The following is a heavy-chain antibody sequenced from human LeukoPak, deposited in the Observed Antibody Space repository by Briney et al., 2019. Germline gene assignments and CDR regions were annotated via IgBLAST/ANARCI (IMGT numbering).Heavy chain of an antibody. J-gene: IGHJ4*02. CDR3: ARAGSGYDCNY. Sequence: AGGSLRLSCAASGFTFSSYAMSWVRQAPGKGLEWVSAISGSGGSTYYADSVKGRFTISRDNSKNTLYLQMNSLRAEDTAVYYCARAGSGYDCNYWGQGTLVTVSS. V-gene: IGHV3-23*01. CDR1: GFTFSSYA. CDR2: ISGSGGST. D-gene: IGHD5-12*01.